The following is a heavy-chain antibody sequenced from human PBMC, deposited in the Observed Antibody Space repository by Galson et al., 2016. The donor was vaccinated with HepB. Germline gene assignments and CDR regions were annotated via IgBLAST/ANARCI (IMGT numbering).Heavy chain of an antibody. Sequence: SLRLSCAVSGFAFSNHSMNWLRQAPGKGLAWVSSISSSSNYKYYAYSVKGRFTISRDNAKNSLYLQMNSLRAEDTAVYYCAREVDFWSGPVDDWGQGTLVTVSS. CDR2: ISSSSNYK. V-gene: IGHV3-21*01. CDR3: AREVDFWSGPVDD. D-gene: IGHD3-3*01. J-gene: IGHJ4*02. CDR1: GFAFSNHS.